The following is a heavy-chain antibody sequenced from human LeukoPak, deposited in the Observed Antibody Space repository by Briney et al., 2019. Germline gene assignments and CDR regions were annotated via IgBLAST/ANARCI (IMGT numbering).Heavy chain of an antibody. CDR1: GFTFSSYG. CDR2: ISYDGSNK. J-gene: IGHJ5*02. CDR3: AKESSSGSYDWFDP. Sequence: GGSLRLSCAASGFTFSSYGMHWVRQAPGKGLEWVAVISYDGSNKYYADSVKGRFTISRDNSKNTLYLQMNSLRAEDTAVYYCAKESSSGSYDWFDPWGQGTLVTVSS. V-gene: IGHV3-30*18. D-gene: IGHD1-26*01.